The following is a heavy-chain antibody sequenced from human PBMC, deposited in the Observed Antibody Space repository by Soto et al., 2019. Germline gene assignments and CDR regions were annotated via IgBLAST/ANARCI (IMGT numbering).Heavy chain of an antibody. J-gene: IGHJ3*02. CDR1: GGSISSGGYS. Sequence: TLALPSAVSGGSISSGGYSCSWLRQPPGKGLEWIWYIYHSGSTYYNPSLKSRVTISVDRSKNQFSLKLSSVTAADTAVYYCAGGLPEYYYDSSGFGAFDIWGQGTMVTVSS. D-gene: IGHD3-22*01. CDR2: IYHSGST. V-gene: IGHV4-30-2*01. CDR3: AGGLPEYYYDSSGFGAFDI.